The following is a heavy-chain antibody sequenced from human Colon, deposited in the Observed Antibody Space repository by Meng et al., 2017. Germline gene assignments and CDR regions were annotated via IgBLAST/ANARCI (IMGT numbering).Heavy chain of an antibody. D-gene: IGHD3-16*01. CDR3: ARARGGYYYYGMDV. CDR2: IIPIFGRT. Sequence: SVKVSCKASGGTFSSYAISWVRQAPGQGLEWMGGIIPIFGRTNYAQKFQGRVTITTDESTSTAYMELSSLRSEDTAVYYCARARGGYYYYGMDVWGQGTTVTGSS. V-gene: IGHV1-69*05. CDR1: GGTFSSYA. J-gene: IGHJ6*02.